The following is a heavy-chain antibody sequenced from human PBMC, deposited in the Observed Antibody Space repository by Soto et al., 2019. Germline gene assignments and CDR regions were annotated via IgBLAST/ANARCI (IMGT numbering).Heavy chain of an antibody. CDR3: ARDSSYQQLVPGWFDP. D-gene: IGHD6-13*01. CDR1: GFTFSDYY. J-gene: IGHJ5*02. CDR2: ISSSGSTI. V-gene: IGHV3-11*01. Sequence: GSLRLSCAASGFTFSDYYMSWIRQAPGKGLEWVSYISSSGSTIYYADSVKGRFTISRDNAKNSLYLQMNSLRADDTAVYYCARDSSYQQLVPGWFDPWGQGTLVTVSS.